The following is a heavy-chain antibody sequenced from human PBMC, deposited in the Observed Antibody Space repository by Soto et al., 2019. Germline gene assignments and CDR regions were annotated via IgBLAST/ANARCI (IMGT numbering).Heavy chain of an antibody. Sequence: ASVKVSCKASGYTFTSYDINLVRQATGQGLEWMGIINPSGGSTSYAQKFQGRVTMTRDTSTSTVYMELSSLRSEDTAVYYCARGPLIYYDSSGYFAFDIWGQGTMVTVSS. V-gene: IGHV1-46*03. CDR2: INPSGGST. CDR3: ARGPLIYYDSSGYFAFDI. J-gene: IGHJ3*02. CDR1: GYTFTSYD. D-gene: IGHD3-22*01.